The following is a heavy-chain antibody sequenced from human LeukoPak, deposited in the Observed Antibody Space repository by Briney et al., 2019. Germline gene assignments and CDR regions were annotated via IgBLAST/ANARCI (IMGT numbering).Heavy chain of an antibody. CDR3: ARTPGNWFDP. Sequence: SETLSLTCTVSGASISSYYWSWIRQPPGKGLEWIGYIYYSGSTNYNPFLKSRVTISVDTSKNQFSLKLSSVTAADTAVYYCARTPGNWFDPWGQGTLVTVSS. CDR1: GASISSYY. D-gene: IGHD2-15*01. V-gene: IGHV4-59*01. J-gene: IGHJ5*02. CDR2: IYYSGST.